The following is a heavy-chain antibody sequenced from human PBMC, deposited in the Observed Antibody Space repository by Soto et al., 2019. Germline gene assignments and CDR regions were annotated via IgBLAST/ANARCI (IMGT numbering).Heavy chain of an antibody. CDR1: GFTFSSYS. D-gene: IGHD2-2*01. CDR2: ISSSSSTI. V-gene: IGHV3-48*02. Sequence: LRLSCAASGFTFSSYSMNWVRQAPGKGLEWVSYISSSSSTIYYADSVKGRFTISRDNAKNSLYLQMNSLRDEDTAVYYCARDKKSAGTSWTYYYYYGMDVWSQGTTVTVSS. J-gene: IGHJ6*02. CDR3: ARDKKSAGTSWTYYYYYGMDV.